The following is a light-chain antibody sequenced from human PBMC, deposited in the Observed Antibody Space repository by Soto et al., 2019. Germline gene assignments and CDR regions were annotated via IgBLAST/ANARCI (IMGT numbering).Light chain of an antibody. CDR3: QQRGAWPTFT. CDR1: QSIGTY. CDR2: DAS. Sequence: DIVLTQSPGTLSLSPGERATLSCWASQSIGTYLAWYQHKPGQAPRLVIYDASDRPSGIPARFSGSGSRTNFTLTISSLEAEDFAVYYCQQRGAWPTFTFGGGTKVEIK. V-gene: IGKV3-11*01. J-gene: IGKJ4*01.